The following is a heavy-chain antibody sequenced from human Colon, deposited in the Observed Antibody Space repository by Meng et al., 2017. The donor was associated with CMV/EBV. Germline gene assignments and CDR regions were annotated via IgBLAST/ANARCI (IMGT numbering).Heavy chain of an antibody. CDR2: IYPSGFP. Sequence: GRRQGSGPGLVKPSGTLSLSCTVSGGSISSYYWSWIRQPAGKGLEWIGRIYPSGFPKYKPSLESRVTMSADTSKNQISLKLTSVTAADTAVYYCARAQYTYGYWIFDYWGQGTLVTVSS. J-gene: IGHJ4*02. CDR3: ARAQYTYGYWIFDY. D-gene: IGHD5-18*01. CDR1: GGSISSYY. V-gene: IGHV4-4*07.